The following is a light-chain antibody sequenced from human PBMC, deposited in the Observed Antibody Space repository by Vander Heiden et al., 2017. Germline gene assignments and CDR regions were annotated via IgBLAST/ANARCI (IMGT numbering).Light chain of an antibody. Sequence: QSVLTQPPSASGTPGQRVTISCAGSSSNIGNHYVYWYQQLPGTAPKLLINRNNQRPSGVPDRFSGSKSGTSGSLAISGLRSEDEADYFCAAWDDSLSGGVFGGGTKLTVL. CDR1: SSNIGNHY. V-gene: IGLV1-47*01. J-gene: IGLJ3*02. CDR2: RNN. CDR3: AAWDDSLSGGV.